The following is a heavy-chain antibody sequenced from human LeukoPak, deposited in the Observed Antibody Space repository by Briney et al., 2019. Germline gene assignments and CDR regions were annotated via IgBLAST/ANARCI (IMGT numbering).Heavy chain of an antibody. Sequence: SQTLSLTCTVSGGSISSGGYYWSWIRQPPGKGLEWIGEINHSGSTNYNPSLKSRVTISVDTSKNQFSLKLSSVTAADTAVYYCARGGYCSSTSCYERGKRFDPWGQGTLVTVSS. CDR2: INHSGST. J-gene: IGHJ5*02. CDR1: GGSISSGGYY. CDR3: ARGGYCSSTSCYERGKRFDP. V-gene: IGHV4-30-2*01. D-gene: IGHD2-2*01.